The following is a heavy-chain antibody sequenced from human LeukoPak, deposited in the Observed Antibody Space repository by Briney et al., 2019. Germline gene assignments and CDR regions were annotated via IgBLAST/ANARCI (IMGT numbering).Heavy chain of an antibody. CDR2: ISSSSSTI. V-gene: IGHV3-48*01. CDR1: GFTFSGYS. J-gene: IGHJ4*02. CDR3: ARGLGSYDY. D-gene: IGHD1-26*01. Sequence: GGSLRLSCAASGFTFSGYSMNWVRQAPGKGLEWVSYISSSSSTIYYADSVKGRFTISRDNAKNSLYLQMNSLRAEDTAVYYCARGLGSYDYWGQGTLVTVSS.